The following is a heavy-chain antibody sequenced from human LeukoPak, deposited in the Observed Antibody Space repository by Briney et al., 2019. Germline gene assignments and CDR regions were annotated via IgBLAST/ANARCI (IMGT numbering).Heavy chain of an antibody. D-gene: IGHD2-2*01. CDR2: INPNSGGT. CDR3: ARGWNIVVVPAATRAFDI. Sequence: ASVKVSCKASGYTFTGYYMHWVRQAPGQGLEWMGWINPNSGGTNYAQKFQGRVTMTRDTSISTAYMELSSLRSEDTAVYYCARGWNIVVVPAATRAFDIWGQGTMVTVSS. J-gene: IGHJ3*02. V-gene: IGHV1-2*02. CDR1: GYTFTGYY.